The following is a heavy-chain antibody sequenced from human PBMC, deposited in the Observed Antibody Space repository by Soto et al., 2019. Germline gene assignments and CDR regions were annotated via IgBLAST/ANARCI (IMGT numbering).Heavy chain of an antibody. Sequence: GGSLRLSCAASGFTFSSYSMNWVRQAPGKGLEWVSYISSSSSTIYYADSVKGRFTISRDNAKNSLYLQMNSLTSDDTAVYYCARLNVYRGSYYRTHPYFDYWGQGTLVTVSS. CDR1: GFTFSSYS. V-gene: IGHV3-48*01. J-gene: IGHJ4*02. D-gene: IGHD1-26*01. CDR3: ARLNVYRGSYYRTHPYFDY. CDR2: ISSSSSTI.